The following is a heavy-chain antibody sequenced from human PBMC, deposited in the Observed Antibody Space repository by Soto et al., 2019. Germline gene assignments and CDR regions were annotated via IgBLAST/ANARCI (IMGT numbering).Heavy chain of an antibody. CDR3: AREEAPDGDPVNWANNWFGP. V-gene: IGHV3-30-3*01. CDR1: GFTFSDYT. J-gene: IGHJ5*02. Sequence: GGSLRLSCVASGFTFSDYTMHWVRQAPGKGLEWVAVISSNGNNKIYTDSVKGRFTISRDNSKNTLYLRLNSLRTEDTSLFFCAREEAPDGDPVNWANNWFGPWGQESLV. CDR2: ISSNGNNK. D-gene: IGHD4-17*01.